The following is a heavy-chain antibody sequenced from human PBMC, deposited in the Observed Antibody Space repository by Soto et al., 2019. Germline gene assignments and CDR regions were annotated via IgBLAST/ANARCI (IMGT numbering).Heavy chain of an antibody. J-gene: IGHJ6*02. CDR3: ARAGLLWFGAPRGMDV. D-gene: IGHD3-10*01. Sequence: EALSLTSTDSGGSISSDYWSWIRQPPGKGLEWSGYIYYSGSTNYNPSLKSRVTISINTSKNQFSLKLSSVTAADTAVYYCARAGLLWFGAPRGMDVWGQGTTVTVSS. V-gene: IGHV4-59*01. CDR1: GGSISSDY. CDR2: IYYSGST.